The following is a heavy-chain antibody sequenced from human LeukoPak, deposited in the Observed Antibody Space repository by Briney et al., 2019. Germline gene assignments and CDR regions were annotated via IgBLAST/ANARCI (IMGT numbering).Heavy chain of an antibody. CDR1: GYTFTGYY. V-gene: IGHV1-2*02. CDR3: ASRDDDYGDHDAFDI. Sequence: ASVKVSCKASGYTFTGYYMHWVRQAPGQGLEWMGWINPNSGGTNYAQKFQGRVTMTRDTPISTAYMELSRLRSDDTAVYYCASRDDDYGDHDAFDIWGQGTMVTVSS. D-gene: IGHD4-17*01. CDR2: INPNSGGT. J-gene: IGHJ3*02.